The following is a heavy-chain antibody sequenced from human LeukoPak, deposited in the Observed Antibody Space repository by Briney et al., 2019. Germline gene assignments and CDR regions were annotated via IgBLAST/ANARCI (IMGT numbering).Heavy chain of an antibody. CDR3: ARGASDPVWFDP. CDR2: IIPIFGTA. Sequence: SVKVSCKASGGTFSSYAISWVRQAPGQGLEWMGGIIPIFGTANYAQKFQGRVTITADESTSTANMELSSLRSEDTAVYYCARGASDPVWFDPWGQGTLVTVSS. J-gene: IGHJ5*02. CDR1: GGTFSSYA. V-gene: IGHV1-69*13.